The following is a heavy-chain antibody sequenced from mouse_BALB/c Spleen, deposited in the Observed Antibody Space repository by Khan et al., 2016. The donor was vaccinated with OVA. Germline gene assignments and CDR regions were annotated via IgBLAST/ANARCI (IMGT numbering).Heavy chain of an antibody. V-gene: IGHV2-2*01. D-gene: IGHD2-12*01. CDR1: GFSLSTYG. CDR2: IWSDGRT. CDR3: ARNSYRYDFTY. Sequence: QVQLKESGPGLVQPSQSLSITCTVSGFSLSTYGIHWVRQSPGKGLEWLGLIWSDGRTDYNVPFISRMSITKDSSKCPVFFKMNSLQPDDTAIYYCARNSYRYDFTYWGQGTLVTVTA. J-gene: IGHJ3*01.